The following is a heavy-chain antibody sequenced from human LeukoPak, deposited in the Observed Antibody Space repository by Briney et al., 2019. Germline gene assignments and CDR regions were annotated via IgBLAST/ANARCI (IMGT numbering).Heavy chain of an antibody. V-gene: IGHV3-48*01. J-gene: IGHJ4*02. D-gene: IGHD6-6*01. CDR1: GFTFSSYG. CDR3: ARGGAARPDY. Sequence: GGSLRLSCAASGFTFSSYGMHWVRQAPGKGLEWVSYISATSSTINYADSVRGRFTISRDNAKNSLYLQMNSLRAEDTAVYYCARGGAARPDYWGQGTLVTVSS. CDR2: ISATSSTI.